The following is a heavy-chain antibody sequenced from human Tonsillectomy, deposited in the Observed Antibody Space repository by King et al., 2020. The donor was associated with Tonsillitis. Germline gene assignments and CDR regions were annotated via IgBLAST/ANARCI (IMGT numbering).Heavy chain of an antibody. CDR3: AKDTAVAGYY. J-gene: IGHJ4*02. D-gene: IGHD6-19*01. Sequence: VQLVESGGGLVQPGGSLRLSCAASGFIFINYAMSWVRQAPGKGLEWVSAISGSGGRTHYAESVKGRFTISRDNSKNTLYMQMNSLRAEDTAVYYCAKDTAVAGYYWGQGTQVIVSS. V-gene: IGHV3-23*04. CDR1: GFIFINYA. CDR2: ISGSGGRT.